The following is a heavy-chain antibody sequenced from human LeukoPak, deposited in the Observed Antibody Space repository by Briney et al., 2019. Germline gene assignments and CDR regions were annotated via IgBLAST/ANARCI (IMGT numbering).Heavy chain of an antibody. Sequence: HRASVKVSCKASGYTFTSYGISWVRQAPGQGLEWMGWISAYNGNTNYAQKLQGRVTMTTDTSTSTAYMELRSLRSDDTAVYYCARDGSYPDNFPFDYWGQGTLVTVSS. CDR1: GYTFTSYG. CDR3: ARDGSYPDNFPFDY. D-gene: IGHD2-15*01. V-gene: IGHV1-18*01. J-gene: IGHJ4*02. CDR2: ISAYNGNT.